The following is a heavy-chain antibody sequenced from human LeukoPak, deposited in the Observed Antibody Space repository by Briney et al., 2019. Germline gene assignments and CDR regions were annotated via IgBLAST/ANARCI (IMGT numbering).Heavy chain of an antibody. CDR3: ARSLSSGWLDD. D-gene: IGHD6-19*01. J-gene: IGHJ4*02. Sequence: ASLKVSCKASGYTFTGYYMHWVRQRPGQGLEWMGGINPNSGGTNYAQNFQGRVTMTRDTSITTAYMELSSLRSDDTAVYYCARSLSSGWLDDWGQGTLVTVSS. CDR2: INPNSGGT. V-gene: IGHV1-2*02. CDR1: GYTFTGYY.